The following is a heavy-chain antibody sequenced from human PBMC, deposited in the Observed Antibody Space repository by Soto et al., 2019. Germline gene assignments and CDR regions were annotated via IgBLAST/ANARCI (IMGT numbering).Heavy chain of an antibody. D-gene: IGHD2-2*01. CDR3: AKWRPGPTAIDAFDI. CDR1: GFTFSKFA. Sequence: GGSLRLSCAASGFTFSKFAMTWVRQAPGKGLEWVSTVGVDGDYTFYADSVKGRFTISRDNSRNTLHLQMSSLRAEDTALYYCAKWRPGPTAIDAFDIWGQGTMVTVSS. J-gene: IGHJ3*02. V-gene: IGHV3-23*01. CDR2: VGVDGDYT.